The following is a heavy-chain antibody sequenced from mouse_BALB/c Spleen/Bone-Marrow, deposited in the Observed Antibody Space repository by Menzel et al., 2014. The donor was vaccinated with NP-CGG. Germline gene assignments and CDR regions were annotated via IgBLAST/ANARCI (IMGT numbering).Heavy chain of an antibody. CDR2: IWAGGST. CDR3: ARGSYYEGAMDY. CDR1: GFSLTSYG. J-gene: IGHJ4*01. D-gene: IGHD1-1*01. V-gene: IGHV2-9*02. Sequence: VKLMESGPGLVAPSQSLSITCTVSGFSLTSYGVHWVRQPPGKVLEWLGVIWAGGSTNYNSALMSRLSISKDNSKSQVXLKMNSLQTDDTAMYYCARGSYYEGAMDYWGQGTSVTVSS.